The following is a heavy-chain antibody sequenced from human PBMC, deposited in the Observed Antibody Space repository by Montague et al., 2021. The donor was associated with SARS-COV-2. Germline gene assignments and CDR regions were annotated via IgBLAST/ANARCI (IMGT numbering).Heavy chain of an antibody. CDR2: INHSGST. V-gene: IGHV4-34*01. J-gene: IGHJ4*02. D-gene: IGHD5-18*01. CDR1: GGSFSGYY. CDR3: ARGGGYSYGGIDY. Sequence: SETLSLTCAVYGGSFSGYYWSWIRQPPGKGLEWIGEINHSGSTNYNPSLKSRVTMSVDTSKNQFSLKLSSVTAADTAVYYCARGGGYSYGGIDYWGQGTLVTVSS.